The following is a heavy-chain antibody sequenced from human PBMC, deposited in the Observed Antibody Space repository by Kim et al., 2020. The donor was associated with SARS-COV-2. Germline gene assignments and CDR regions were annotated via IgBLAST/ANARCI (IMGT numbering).Heavy chain of an antibody. CDR1: GFTFSSYA. J-gene: IGHJ4*02. CDR3: ARGGTAMAQYYYDSSGYYPLDY. Sequence: GGSLRLSCAASGFTFSSYAMHWVRQAPGKGLEWVAVISYDGSNKYYADSVKGRFTISRDNSKNTLYLQMNSLRAEDTAVYYCARGGTAMAQYYYDSSGYYPLDYCGQGTLVTVAS. V-gene: IGHV3-30*04. CDR2: ISYDGSNK. D-gene: IGHD3-22*01.